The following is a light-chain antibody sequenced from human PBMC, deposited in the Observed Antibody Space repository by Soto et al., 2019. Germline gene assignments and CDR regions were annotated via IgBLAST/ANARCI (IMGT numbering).Light chain of an antibody. Sequence: EIVLTQSPATLSLSPGERATLSCGASQSVSRSYLAWYQQKPGLAPRLLIYDASNRATGIPDRFSGSGSGTDLTLTISRLEPEDFAVYYCQQYGTSPFTFGPGTKVDIK. CDR1: QSVSRSY. J-gene: IGKJ3*01. CDR3: QQYGTSPFT. V-gene: IGKV3D-20*01. CDR2: DAS.